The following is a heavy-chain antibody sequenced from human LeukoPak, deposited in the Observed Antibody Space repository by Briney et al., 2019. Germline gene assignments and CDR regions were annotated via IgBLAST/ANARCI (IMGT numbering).Heavy chain of an antibody. J-gene: IGHJ3*02. CDR1: GFTLSSHS. CDR3: ARVSILIVPYYAFDI. V-gene: IGHV3-21*06. CDR2: ISSSSSYF. Sequence: GGSLRLSCAASGFTLSSHSMNWVRQAPGKGLEWVSSISSSSSYFYYADSVKGRFTISRDNAKNSLYLQMNSLRAEDTAVYYCARVSILIVPYYAFDIWGQGTMVTVSS. D-gene: IGHD2/OR15-2a*01.